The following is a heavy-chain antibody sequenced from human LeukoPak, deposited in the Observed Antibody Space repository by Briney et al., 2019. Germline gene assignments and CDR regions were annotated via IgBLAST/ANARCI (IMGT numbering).Heavy chain of an antibody. J-gene: IGHJ4*02. CDR3: ARALAPSIAARPGDY. CDR1: GGFISSGSYY. D-gene: IGHD6-6*01. Sequence: SETLSLTCTVSGGFISSGSYYWSWIRQPAGKGLEWIGRIYTSGSTNYNPSLKSRVTISVDTSKNQFSLKLSSVTAADTAVYYCARALAPSIAARPGDYWGQGTLVTVSS. CDR2: IYTSGST. V-gene: IGHV4-61*02.